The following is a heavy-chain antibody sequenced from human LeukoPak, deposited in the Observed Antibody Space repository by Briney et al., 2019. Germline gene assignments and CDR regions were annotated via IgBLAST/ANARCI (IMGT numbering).Heavy chain of an antibody. Sequence: GGSLRLSCAASGFTVSSNYMSWVRQAPGKGLEWVLVIYSGGSTYYADSVKGRFTISRDNSKNTLYLQMNSLRAEDTAVYYCARVLRDYDSRAYDAFDIWGQGTMVTVSS. V-gene: IGHV3-53*05. D-gene: IGHD3-22*01. J-gene: IGHJ3*02. CDR2: IYSGGST. CDR3: ARVLRDYDSRAYDAFDI. CDR1: GFTVSSNY.